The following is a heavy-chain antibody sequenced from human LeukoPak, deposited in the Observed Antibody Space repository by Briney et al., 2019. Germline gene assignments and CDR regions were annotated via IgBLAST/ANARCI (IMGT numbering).Heavy chain of an antibody. V-gene: IGHV3-33*06. CDR2: IWYDGSNK. CDR1: GFTFTSYG. D-gene: IGHD7-27*01. CDR3: AKGVGNYYYYMDV. Sequence: GGSLRLSCAASGFTFTSYGMHWVRQAPGKGLEWVAVIWYDGSNKYYADSVKGRFTISRDNSKNTLYLQMNSLRVEDTAVYYCAKGVGNYYYYMDVWGKGTTVTVSS. J-gene: IGHJ6*03.